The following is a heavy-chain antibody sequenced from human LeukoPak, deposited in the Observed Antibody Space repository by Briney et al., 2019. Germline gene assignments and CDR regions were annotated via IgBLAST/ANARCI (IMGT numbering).Heavy chain of an antibody. CDR2: ISTSSGYT. CDR1: GFTFSDSY. V-gene: IGHV3-11*06. Sequence: GESLRLSCTASGFTFSDSYMNWIRQAPGKGPEWISLISTSSGYTDYADSVKGRFTISRDNAKNSLYLQMDSLRVEDTAMYYCAYESSGYHQRSDAFDIWGRGTVVIVSS. J-gene: IGHJ3*02. CDR3: AYESSGYHQRSDAFDI. D-gene: IGHD3-22*01.